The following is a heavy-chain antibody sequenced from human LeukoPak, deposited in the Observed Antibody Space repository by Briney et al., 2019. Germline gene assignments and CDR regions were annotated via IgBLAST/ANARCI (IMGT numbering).Heavy chain of an antibody. Sequence: GGSLRLSCAASGFTFSSYSMNWVRQAPGKGLEWVSSISSGSRYIYYADSVKGRFTISRDDAKNSLYLQMDSLRAEDTALFYCAVGRYYGSGTYYGLGDYWGQGTLVTVSS. J-gene: IGHJ4*02. CDR3: AVGRYYGSGTYYGLGDY. CDR2: ISSGSRYI. CDR1: GFTFSSYS. D-gene: IGHD3-10*01. V-gene: IGHV3-21*01.